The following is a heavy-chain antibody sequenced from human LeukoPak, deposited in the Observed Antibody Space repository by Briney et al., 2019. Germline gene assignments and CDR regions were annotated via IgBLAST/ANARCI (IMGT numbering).Heavy chain of an antibody. CDR2: ISSSGSTI. Sequence: GGPLRLSCAASGFPFSSYEMNGVRQAPGRGREGVSYISSSGSTIYNADSVKCRFTISRDNAKNSLYLQRNSLRAEDTAVYYCARDNGDYSFDYWGQGTLVTVSS. J-gene: IGHJ4*02. D-gene: IGHD4-17*01. V-gene: IGHV3-48*03. CDR1: GFPFSSYE. CDR3: ARDNGDYSFDY.